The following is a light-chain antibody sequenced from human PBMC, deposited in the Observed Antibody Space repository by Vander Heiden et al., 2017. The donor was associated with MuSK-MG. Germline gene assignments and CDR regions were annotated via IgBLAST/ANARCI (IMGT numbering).Light chain of an antibody. CDR1: NIGSKS. Sequence: SYVLTPPPSVSVAPGQTARMTCGGNNIGSKSVHWYQQRAGQAPVLVVYDDTDRPSGIPERFSGSNSGSTATLTITRVEAGDEADYYCQVWDSSSDHYVFGTGTKVTVL. J-gene: IGLJ1*01. CDR2: DDT. V-gene: IGLV3-21*02. CDR3: QVWDSSSDHYV.